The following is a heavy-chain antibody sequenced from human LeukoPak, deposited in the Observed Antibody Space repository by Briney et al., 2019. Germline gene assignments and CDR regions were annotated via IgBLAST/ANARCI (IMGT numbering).Heavy chain of an antibody. J-gene: IGHJ4*02. CDR3: ARDEKHGPSSSWSEYYFDY. D-gene: IGHD6-13*01. V-gene: IGHV1-69*01. CDR1: GGTFSSYA. Sequence: SVKVSCKASGGTFSSYANSWVRQAPGQGLEWMGGIIPIFGTANYAQKFQGRVTITADESTSTAYMELSSLRSEDTAVYYCARDEKHGPSSSWSEYYFDYWGQGTLVTVSS. CDR2: IIPIFGTA.